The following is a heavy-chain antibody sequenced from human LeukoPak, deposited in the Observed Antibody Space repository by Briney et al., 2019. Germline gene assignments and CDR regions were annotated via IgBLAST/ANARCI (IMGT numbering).Heavy chain of an antibody. D-gene: IGHD1-26*01. J-gene: IGHJ4*02. V-gene: IGHV3-23*01. CDR2: ISGSGGST. Sequence: GGSLRLSCAASGFTFSSYAMSWVRQAPGKGLEWVSAISGSGGSTYYADSVKGRFTISRDNSKNTLYLQMNSLRAEDTAVYYCARARGSYLEIDYWGQGTLVTVSS. CDR3: ARARGSYLEIDY. CDR1: GFTFSSYA.